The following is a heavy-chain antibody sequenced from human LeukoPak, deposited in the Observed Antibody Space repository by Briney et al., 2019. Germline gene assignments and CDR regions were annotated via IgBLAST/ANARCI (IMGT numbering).Heavy chain of an antibody. J-gene: IGHJ3*02. CDR1: GFTFSSYA. D-gene: IGHD5-24*01. CDR3: AKGPRDGYSRDAFDI. Sequence: GGSLRLSCAASGFTFSSYAMSWVRQAPGKGLEWVSAISGSGGSTDYADSVKGRFTISRDNSKNTLYLQMNSLRAEDTAVYYCAKGPRDGYSRDAFDIWGQGTMVTVSS. V-gene: IGHV3-23*01. CDR2: ISGSGGST.